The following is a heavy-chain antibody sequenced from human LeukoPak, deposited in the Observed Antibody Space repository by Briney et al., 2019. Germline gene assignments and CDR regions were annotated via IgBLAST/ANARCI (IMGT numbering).Heavy chain of an antibody. Sequence: KPGGSLRLSCAGSGFGFSDAWMSWVRQAPGKGLEWVGHIKSQTHGGTTDYAAPVKGRFTISRDDSKQTVYLQMNSLQTDDTGVYHCTTEFFGSVYNNWGQGTLVTVSS. CDR3: TTEFFGSVYNN. CDR2: IKSQTHGGTT. J-gene: IGHJ4*02. CDR1: GFGFSDAW. D-gene: IGHD5/OR15-5a*01. V-gene: IGHV3-15*01.